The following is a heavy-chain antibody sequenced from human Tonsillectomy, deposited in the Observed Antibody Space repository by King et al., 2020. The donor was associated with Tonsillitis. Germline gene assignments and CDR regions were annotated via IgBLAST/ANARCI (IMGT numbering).Heavy chain of an antibody. CDR2: IRSKDYGGTT. Sequence: VQLVESGGGLVQPGRSLRLSCTASGFTFGDYAMSWFRQAPGKGLEWVGFIRSKDYGGTTEYDASVNGRFPISRDDSQRIAYLQMHSLKTEDTAVYYSTRSLYGSGSYYPRYWGQGTLVTVSS. V-gene: IGHV3-49*03. CDR3: TRSLYGSGSYYPRY. D-gene: IGHD3-10*01. CDR1: GFTFGDYA. J-gene: IGHJ4*02.